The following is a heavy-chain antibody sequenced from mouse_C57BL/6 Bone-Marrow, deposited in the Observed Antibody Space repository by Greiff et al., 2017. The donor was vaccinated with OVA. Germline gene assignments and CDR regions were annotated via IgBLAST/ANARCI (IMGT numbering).Heavy chain of an antibody. Sequence: EVHLVESGGGLVQPGGSLKLSCAASGFTFSDYGMAWVRQAPRKGPEWVAFISNLAYSIYYADTVTGRFTISRENAKNTLYLEMSSLRSEDTAMYYCARHGSTYWYFEVWGTGTTVTVSS. J-gene: IGHJ1*03. CDR2: ISNLAYSI. D-gene: IGHD1-1*01. CDR3: ARHGSTYWYFEV. V-gene: IGHV5-15*01. CDR1: GFTFSDYG.